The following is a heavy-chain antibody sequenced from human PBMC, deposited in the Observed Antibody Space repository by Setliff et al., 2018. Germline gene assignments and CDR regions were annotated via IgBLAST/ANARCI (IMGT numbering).Heavy chain of an antibody. D-gene: IGHD1-26*01. CDR1: GGSFSGYY. V-gene: IGHV4-34*01. CDR3: ARGPRYSGSYYVNY. J-gene: IGHJ4*02. Sequence: SETLSLTCAVYGGSFSGYYWTWIRQPPGKGLEWIGEINHSGSSNYNPSLKSRVTISVDTSKNQFSLNLSSVTAADTAVYYCARGPRYSGSYYVNYWGPGTLVTVSS. CDR2: INHSGSS.